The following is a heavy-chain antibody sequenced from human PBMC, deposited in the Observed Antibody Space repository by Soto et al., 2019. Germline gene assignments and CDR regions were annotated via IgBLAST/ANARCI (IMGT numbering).Heavy chain of an antibody. CDR2: FYSSGSP. J-gene: IGHJ4*02. CDR3: AREFYYDSSGIGFDS. D-gene: IGHD3-22*01. V-gene: IGHV4-59*01. Sequence: SLTCTVSGGSLRGYYWSWIPQPPGKGLEWIGDFYSSGSPHHNPSLKNRVSISEDRSKNEFSLKLSSVTAADTAIYYCAREFYYDSSGIGFDSWGQGTLVTVSS. CDR1: GGSLRGYY.